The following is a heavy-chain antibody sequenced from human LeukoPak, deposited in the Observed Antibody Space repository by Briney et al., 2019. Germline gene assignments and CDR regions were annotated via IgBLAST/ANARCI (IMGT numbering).Heavy chain of an antibody. CDR1: GFTFSSYA. D-gene: IGHD6-13*01. V-gene: IGHV3-23*01. CDR2: ISGSGGST. CDR3: AKDLEQLVLGYFQH. J-gene: IGHJ1*01. Sequence: GGSLRLSCAASGFTFSSYAMSWVRQAPGKGLEWVSAISGSGGSTYYADFVKGRFTISRDNSKNTLYLQMNSLRAEDTAVYYCAKDLEQLVLGYFQHWGQGTLVTVSS.